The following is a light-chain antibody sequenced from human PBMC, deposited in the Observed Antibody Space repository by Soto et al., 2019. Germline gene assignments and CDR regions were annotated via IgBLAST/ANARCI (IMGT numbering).Light chain of an antibody. Sequence: QSALTQPPSASGSPGQSVTISCTGTSSDVGGYNYVSWYQQHPGKAPKLMIYEVTKRPSGVPDRFSGSKSGNTASLTVSGLQAEDEADYYCSSYVGGDKLVFGGGTKLTVL. J-gene: IGLJ2*01. CDR2: EVT. CDR3: SSYVGGDKLV. CDR1: SSDVGGYNY. V-gene: IGLV2-8*01.